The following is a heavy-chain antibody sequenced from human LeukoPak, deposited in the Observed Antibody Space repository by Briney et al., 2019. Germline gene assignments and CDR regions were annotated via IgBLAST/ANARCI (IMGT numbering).Heavy chain of an antibody. D-gene: IGHD3-22*01. Sequence: GGSLRLSCAASGFTFSSYAMSWVRQAPGKGLEWVSGISGSGGSTHYADSVKGRFTISRDNSKNTLYLQMNSLRAEDTAVYYCAKVKYYYDSSGQGPFDYWGQGTLVTVSS. J-gene: IGHJ4*02. CDR2: ISGSGGST. V-gene: IGHV3-23*01. CDR1: GFTFSSYA. CDR3: AKVKYYYDSSGQGPFDY.